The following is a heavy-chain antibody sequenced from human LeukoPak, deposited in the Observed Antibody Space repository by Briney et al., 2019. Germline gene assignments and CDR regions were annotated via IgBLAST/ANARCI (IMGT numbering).Heavy chain of an antibody. J-gene: IGHJ4*02. CDR3: ARGGNEREPRPPGY. CDR2: IYSGGST. D-gene: IGHD1-26*01. CDR1: GFTVSSNY. Sequence: GGSLRLSCAAFGFTVSSNYMSWVRQAPGKGLEWVSVIYSGGSTYYADSVKGRFTISRDNSKNTLYLQMNSLRAEDTAVYYCARGGNEREPRPPGYWGQGTLVTVSS. V-gene: IGHV3-53*01.